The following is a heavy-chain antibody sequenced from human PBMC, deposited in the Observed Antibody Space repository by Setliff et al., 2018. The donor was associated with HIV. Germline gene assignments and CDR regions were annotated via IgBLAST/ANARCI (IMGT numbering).Heavy chain of an antibody. D-gene: IGHD2-15*01. V-gene: IGHV3-23*01. Sequence: ETLSLTCTVSGDFFSSSNWWSWVRQAPGKGLEWVSVISGSGGNTYYADSVKGRFTASRDNPKNTVSLQLNSLRIEDTAVYYCARDFSWATDSWGQGTLVTVSS. J-gene: IGHJ4*02. CDR1: GDFFSSSN. CDR3: ARDFSWATDS. CDR2: ISGSGGNT.